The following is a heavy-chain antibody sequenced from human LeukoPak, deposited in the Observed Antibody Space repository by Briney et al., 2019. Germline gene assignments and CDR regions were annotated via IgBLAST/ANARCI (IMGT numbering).Heavy chain of an antibody. V-gene: IGHV1-18*01. CDR1: GYTFTSYG. CDR2: ISAYNGNT. CDR3: ARGVLRFLEWVNQRVYFDY. J-gene: IGHJ4*02. D-gene: IGHD3-3*01. Sequence: ASVKVSCKVSGYTFTSYGTSWVRQAPGQGLEWMGWISAYNGNTNYAQKLQGRVTMTTDTSTSTAYMELRSLRSDDTAVYYCARGVLRFLEWVNQRVYFDYWGQGTLVTVSS.